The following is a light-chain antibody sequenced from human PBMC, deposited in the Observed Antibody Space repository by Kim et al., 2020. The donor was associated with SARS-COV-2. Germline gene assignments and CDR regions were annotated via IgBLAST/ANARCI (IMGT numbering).Light chain of an antibody. CDR1: SSDVGAYIY. CDR3: SSYAGNNIWV. J-gene: IGLJ3*02. V-gene: IGLV2-8*01. CDR2: EVS. Sequence: QSALTQPPSASGSPGQSVTISCTGTSSDVGAYIYVSWYQQHPGEAPTLIIYEVSKRPSGVPDRFSGSKSGNTASLTVSGLQAEDEADYYCSSYAGNNIWVFGGGTKLTVL.